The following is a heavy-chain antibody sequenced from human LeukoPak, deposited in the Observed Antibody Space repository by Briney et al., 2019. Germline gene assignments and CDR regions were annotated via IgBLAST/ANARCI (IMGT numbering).Heavy chain of an antibody. Sequence: PGGSLRLSCAASGFTFSDYYMSWIRQAPGKGLEWVSAISGSGGSTYYADSVKGRFTISRDNSKNTLYLQMNSLRAEDTAVYYCAKDLEGRTTAVTPAGPFDYWGQGTLVTVSS. CDR2: ISGSGGST. CDR1: GFTFSDYY. J-gene: IGHJ4*02. D-gene: IGHD4-23*01. CDR3: AKDLEGRTTAVTPAGPFDY. V-gene: IGHV3-23*01.